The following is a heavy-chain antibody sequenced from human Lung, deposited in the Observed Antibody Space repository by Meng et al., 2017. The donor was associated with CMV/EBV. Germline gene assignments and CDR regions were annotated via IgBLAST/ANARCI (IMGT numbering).Heavy chain of an antibody. CDR1: GFTFSNYA. CDR2: IYAGGRSA. J-gene: IGHJ1*01. CDR3: AKDSTYSA. D-gene: IGHD6-13*01. Sequence: GESLKISCAASGFTFSNYAMSWVGQAPGKGLEWVAVIYAGGRSAYYAESVKGRFTIFRDGSKNTVYLEMNSLRAEDTALYYCAKDSTYSAGAQGTLVTVAS. V-gene: IGHV3-23*03.